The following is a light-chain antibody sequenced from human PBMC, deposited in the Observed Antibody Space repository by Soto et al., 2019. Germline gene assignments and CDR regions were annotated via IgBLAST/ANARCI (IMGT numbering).Light chain of an antibody. V-gene: IGKV3-20*01. J-gene: IGKJ5*01. CDR2: GAS. CDR3: QQYARSTT. Sequence: EIVLTQSPGTLSSSPGERVTLSCRAGQSVGGSFLAWYHQKPGQAPRLLMSGASSRASGIPNRFSGSGSGTDFTLTIRRLEPEDFGIYYCQQYARSTTFGQGTRLEIK. CDR1: QSVGGSF.